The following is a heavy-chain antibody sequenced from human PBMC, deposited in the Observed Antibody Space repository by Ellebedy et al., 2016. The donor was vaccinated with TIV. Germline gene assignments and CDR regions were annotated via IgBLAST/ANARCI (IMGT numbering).Heavy chain of an antibody. CDR3: ARGQGWIDY. J-gene: IGHJ4*02. V-gene: IGHV3-7*04. CDR2: IHEDGSEK. Sequence: GESLKISCAASGFTFSGYWMSWFRQAPGEGLEWVANIHEDGSEKYYVDSVKGRFIISRDNTKKSLSLQMNSLRAEDTAVYYCARGQGWIDYWGQGTLVTVSS. D-gene: IGHD6-19*01. CDR1: GFTFSGYW.